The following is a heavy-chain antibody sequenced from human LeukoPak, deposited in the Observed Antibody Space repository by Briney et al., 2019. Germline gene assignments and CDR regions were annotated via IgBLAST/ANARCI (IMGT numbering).Heavy chain of an antibody. CDR1: GFTFSSYA. V-gene: IGHV3-23*01. Sequence: PGGSLRLSCAASGFTFSSYAMSLVRQAPGKGLEWVSAISGSGGSTYYADSVKGRFTISRDNSKNTLYLQMNSLRAEDTAVYYCAKGQRVVVVAALDYWGQGTLVTVSS. D-gene: IGHD2-15*01. J-gene: IGHJ4*02. CDR2: ISGSGGST. CDR3: AKGQRVVVVAALDY.